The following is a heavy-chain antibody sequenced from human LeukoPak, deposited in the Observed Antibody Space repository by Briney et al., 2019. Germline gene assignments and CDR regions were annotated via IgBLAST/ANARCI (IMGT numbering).Heavy chain of an antibody. CDR1: GFTFDSYA. J-gene: IGHJ6*03. D-gene: IGHD2-2*01. V-gene: IGHV3-23*01. CDR2: ISGGGGIT. Sequence: QPGGSLSLSCAASGFTFDSYAMTWVRQAPGKGLEWVSSISGGGGITNYADSVKGRFTISRDNSKYTPFLQMNSLRAEDTAVYYCAKYGVDCSSTSCYPLFYMDVWGKGTTVTVSS. CDR3: AKYGVDCSSTSCYPLFYMDV.